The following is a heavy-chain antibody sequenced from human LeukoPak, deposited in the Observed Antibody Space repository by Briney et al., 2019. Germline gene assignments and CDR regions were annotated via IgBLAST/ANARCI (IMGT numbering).Heavy chain of an antibody. CDR1: GFTFSSYA. V-gene: IGHV3-7*01. J-gene: IGHJ4*02. Sequence: SGGSLRLSCAASGFTFSSYAMTWVRQAPGQGLEWVANIKEDGSAKYHVDSVKGRFTISRDNAKNSLYLQMNSLRVEDTAVYYCTRDTGCSGGACYSFYDYWGQGTLVTVSS. CDR3: TRDTGCSGGACYSFYDY. CDR2: IKEDGSAK. D-gene: IGHD2-21*01.